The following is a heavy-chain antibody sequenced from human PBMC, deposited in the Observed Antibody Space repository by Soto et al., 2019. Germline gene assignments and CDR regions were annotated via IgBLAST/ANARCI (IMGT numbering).Heavy chain of an antibody. V-gene: IGHV3-21*01. D-gene: IGHD2-2*01. CDR1: GFTFSTYS. J-gene: IGHJ6*02. Sequence: GRSLRLCCAASGFTFSTYSMNWVRQAPGKGLEWVSSISSGSDYIYYADSVKGRFPTSRDNAKNSLYLQMNSLRAEDTAVYYWVRVYCSSSSCGMVGSGQGSMVT. CDR2: ISSGSDYI. CDR3: VRVYCSSSSCGMVG.